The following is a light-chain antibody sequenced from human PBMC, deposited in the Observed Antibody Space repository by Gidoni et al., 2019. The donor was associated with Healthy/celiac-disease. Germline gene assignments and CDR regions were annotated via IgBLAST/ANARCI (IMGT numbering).Light chain of an antibody. Sequence: EIVLTQSPGTLSLSPGERATLSCRASQSVSSSYLAWYQQKPGQAPRLLIYGASSRATGIPDRFSGSGSGTDFTLTISRLEPEDFAVYYCQQYGSSLGTFXQXTKLEIK. V-gene: IGKV3-20*01. CDR3: QQYGSSLGT. CDR1: QSVSSSY. J-gene: IGKJ2*01. CDR2: GAS.